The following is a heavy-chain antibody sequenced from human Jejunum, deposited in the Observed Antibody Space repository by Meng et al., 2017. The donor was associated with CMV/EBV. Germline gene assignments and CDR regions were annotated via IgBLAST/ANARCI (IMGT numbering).Heavy chain of an antibody. CDR1: WFALSTSEVG. Sequence: IPFEAPGPTPVKPTQTLTLTCTFPWFALSTSEVGVGWIRQPPGKALEWLAVIYWDDDKRYSPSLKSRLTITKDTSKNQVVLTLTNMDPVDTATYYCALFTRSWFDPWGQGTLVTVSS. CDR3: ALFTRSWFDP. CDR2: IYWDDDK. D-gene: IGHD2-2*01. J-gene: IGHJ5*02. V-gene: IGHV2-5*02.